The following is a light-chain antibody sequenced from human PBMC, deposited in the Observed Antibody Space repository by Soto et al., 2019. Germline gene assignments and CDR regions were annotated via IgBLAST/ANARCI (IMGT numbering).Light chain of an antibody. J-gene: IGLJ1*01. Sequence: QSALTQPPSVSGSPGQSVTISCSGSSSDVGSHKSVSWYKQAPGTSPKLIIFEFNHRPSGVPDRFSESKSGNTASLTISGLQPEDEADYYCSAYIASITSHVFGTGTKVTVL. CDR1: SSDVGSHKS. CDR2: EFN. CDR3: SAYIASITSHV. V-gene: IGLV2-18*02.